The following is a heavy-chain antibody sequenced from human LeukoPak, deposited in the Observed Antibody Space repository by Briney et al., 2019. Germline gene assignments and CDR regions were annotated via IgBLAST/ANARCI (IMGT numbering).Heavy chain of an antibody. V-gene: IGHV3-7*01. CDR1: GFTFSSYW. D-gene: IGHD4-23*01. CDR3: AAVCGGNSYPDY. Sequence: PGGSLRLSCAASGFTFSSYWMTWVRQAPGKGLEWVANIKQDGSEKYYVDSVKGRFTISRDNAKNSLYLQVNSLRAEDTAVYYCAAVCGGNSYPDYWGQGTLVTVSS. CDR2: IKQDGSEK. J-gene: IGHJ4*02.